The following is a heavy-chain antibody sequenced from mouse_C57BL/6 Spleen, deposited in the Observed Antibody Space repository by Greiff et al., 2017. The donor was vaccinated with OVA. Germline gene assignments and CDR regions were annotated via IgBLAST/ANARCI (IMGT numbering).Heavy chain of an antibody. Sequence: EVQLVESVAELVRPGASVKLSCTASGFTITNTYMHWVKQRPEQGLEWIGRIDPSNGNTNYDPKFQGKATITADTSSTNAYLQLSSLTSEDTAIYDCARDGDYDGGFAYWGQGTLVTVAA. V-gene: IGHV14-3*01. CDR2: IDPSNGNT. CDR3: ARDGDYDGGFAY. J-gene: IGHJ3*01. CDR1: GFTITNTY. D-gene: IGHD2-4*01.